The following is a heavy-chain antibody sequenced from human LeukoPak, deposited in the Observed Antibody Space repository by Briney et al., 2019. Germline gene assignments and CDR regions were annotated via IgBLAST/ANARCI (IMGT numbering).Heavy chain of an antibody. CDR3: AKDRHNNVVRGGTFDY. J-gene: IGHJ4*02. D-gene: IGHD3-10*01. Sequence: GRSLRLSCAASGFIFSSSVMHWVRQAPGKGLDWVAIITYDGSDESYADSVRGRFTISRDNSNITLHLQMNNLRAEDTAVYFCAKDRHNNVVRGGTFDYWGQGTPVTVSS. CDR1: GFIFSSSV. V-gene: IGHV3-30*18. CDR2: ITYDGSDE.